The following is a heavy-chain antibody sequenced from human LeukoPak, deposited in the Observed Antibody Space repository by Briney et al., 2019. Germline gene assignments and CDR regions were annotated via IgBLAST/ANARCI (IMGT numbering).Heavy chain of an antibody. CDR1: GGSISSYH. V-gene: IGHV4-4*07. CDR2: IYTSGST. Sequence: SETLSLTCTVSGGSISSYHWRWTPQPAGKGLQWIGRIYTSGSTNYNPSLKSRVTMSVDTSKNQFSLKLDSVTAADTAVYYCARGIAAVGFDYWGQGTLVTVSS. D-gene: IGHD6-13*01. J-gene: IGHJ4*02. CDR3: ARGIAAVGFDY.